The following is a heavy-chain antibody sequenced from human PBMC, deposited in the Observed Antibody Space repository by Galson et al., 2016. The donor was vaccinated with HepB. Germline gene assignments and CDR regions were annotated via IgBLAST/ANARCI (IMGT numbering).Heavy chain of an antibody. V-gene: IGHV1-69*13. Sequence: SVKVSCKASGGTFSRFAISWVRQAPGQELEWLGGIIPMSGTAHYAQRFQGRVTISADESTNTAYMELSSLRSEDTAVYYCASACSSTTCYGDFDYWGQGTLVTAS. CDR1: GGTFSRFA. D-gene: IGHD2-2*01. CDR2: IIPMSGTA. J-gene: IGHJ4*02. CDR3: ASACSSTTCYGDFDY.